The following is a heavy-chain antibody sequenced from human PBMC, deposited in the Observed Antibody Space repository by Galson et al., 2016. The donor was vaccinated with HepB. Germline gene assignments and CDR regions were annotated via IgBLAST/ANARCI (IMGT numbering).Heavy chain of an antibody. J-gene: IGHJ5*02. D-gene: IGHD4-17*01. CDR3: ARANFGDFSRWFDP. Sequence: TLSLTCTVSGGSISGDTYYWTWFRQPPGKGLDWIGYFHHSGHTHYNPSLKSRVIISADTSKNQFSLILTSVTAADSAVYFCARANFGDFSRWFDPWGQGILVTVSS. V-gene: IGHV4-30-4*01. CDR2: FHHSGHT. CDR1: GGSISGDTYY.